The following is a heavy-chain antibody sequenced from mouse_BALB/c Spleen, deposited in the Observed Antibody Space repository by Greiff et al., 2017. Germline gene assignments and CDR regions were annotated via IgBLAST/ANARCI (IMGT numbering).Heavy chain of an antibody. CDR1: GFSLTSYD. J-gene: IGHJ2*01. CDR2: IWTGGGT. Sequence: VKVEESGPGLVAPSQSLSITCTVSGFSLTSYDISWIRQPPGKGLEWLGVIWTGGGTNYNSAFMSRLSISKDNSKSQVFLKMNSLQTDDTAIYYCVRDGPDGYYDYWGQGTTLTVSS. V-gene: IGHV2-9-2*01. CDR3: VRDGPDGYYDY. D-gene: IGHD2-3*01.